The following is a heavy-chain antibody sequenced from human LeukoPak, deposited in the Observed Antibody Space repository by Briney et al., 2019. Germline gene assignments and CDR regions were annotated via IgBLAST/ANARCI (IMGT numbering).Heavy chain of an antibody. J-gene: IGHJ4*02. D-gene: IGHD2-15*01. V-gene: IGHV4-59*01. Sequence: SETLSLTCTVSGGSISSYYWSWIRQPPGKGLEWIGYIYYSGSTNYNPSLKSRVTISVDTSKNQFSLKLSSVTAADTAVYYCARGGELYCSGGSCYPGKDYFDYWGQGTLVTVSS. CDR2: IYYSGST. CDR1: GGSISSYY. CDR3: ARGGELYCSGGSCYPGKDYFDY.